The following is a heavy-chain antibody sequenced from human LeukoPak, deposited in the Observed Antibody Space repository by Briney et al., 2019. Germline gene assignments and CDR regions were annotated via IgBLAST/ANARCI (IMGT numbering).Heavy chain of an antibody. Sequence: GGSLRLSCAASGFTFNTYAMSWVRQAPGKGLEWVAVISYDGSNKYYADSVKGRFTISRDNSKNTLYLQMNSLRAEDTAVYYCARGLVTAIADWFDPWGQGTLVTVSS. J-gene: IGHJ5*02. CDR3: ARGLVTAIADWFDP. CDR1: GFTFNTYA. D-gene: IGHD2-21*02. V-gene: IGHV3-30-3*01. CDR2: ISYDGSNK.